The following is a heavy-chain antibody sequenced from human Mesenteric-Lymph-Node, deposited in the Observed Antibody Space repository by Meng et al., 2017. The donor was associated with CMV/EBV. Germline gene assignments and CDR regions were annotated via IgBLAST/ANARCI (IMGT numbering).Heavy chain of an antibody. Sequence: GGSLRLSCAVSGFTFSSYAMSWVRQAPGKGLEWVSRISGSGGSTYYADSVKGRFTISRDNSKNTLHLQMSSLRAEDTAVYYCARDLGRYYDFWSGYLTGGYYYYGMDVWGQGTTVTVSS. CDR3: ARDLGRYYDFWSGYLTGGYYYYGMDV. CDR2: ISGSGGST. D-gene: IGHD3-3*01. CDR1: GFTFSSYA. V-gene: IGHV3-23*01. J-gene: IGHJ6*02.